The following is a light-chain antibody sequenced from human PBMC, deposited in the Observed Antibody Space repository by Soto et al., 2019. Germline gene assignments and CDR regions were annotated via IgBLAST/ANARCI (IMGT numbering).Light chain of an antibody. J-gene: IGKJ4*01. V-gene: IGKV3-15*01. CDR1: QSISSD. Sequence: EIVMTQSPATLSVSPGERATLSCRASQSISSDVAWYQQKPGQAPRLLIYDASTRATGIPARFSGSGSGTEFTLTISSLQFEDFAVYYCQQYRGLAFGGGTKVEIK. CDR3: QQYRGLA. CDR2: DAS.